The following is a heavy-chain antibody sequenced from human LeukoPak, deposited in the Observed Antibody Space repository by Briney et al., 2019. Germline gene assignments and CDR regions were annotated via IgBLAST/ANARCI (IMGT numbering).Heavy chain of an antibody. D-gene: IGHD3-10*01. CDR2: INHSGST. V-gene: IGHV4-34*01. CDR1: GGSFSGYY. Sequence: SETLSLTCAVYGGSFSGYYWSWIRQPPGKGLEWIGEINHSGSTNYNPSLKSRVTISVDTSKNEFSLRLTSVTAADTAVYYCARDRGHYYGSGSPGWFDPWGQGTLVTVSS. J-gene: IGHJ5*02. CDR3: ARDRGHYYGSGSPGWFDP.